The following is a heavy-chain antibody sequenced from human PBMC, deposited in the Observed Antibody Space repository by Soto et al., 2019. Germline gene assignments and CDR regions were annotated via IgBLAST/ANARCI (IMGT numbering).Heavy chain of an antibody. V-gene: IGHV3-23*01. D-gene: IGHD3-16*01. Sequence: EAQLLESGGGLVQPGGSLRLSCAASGFTFSSYAMSWVRQAPGKGLEWVSAISGSGGSTYYADSVKGRCTISRDNSKNTMYMPMNSLGDEDTAVYYCAKGIPKATDDYGVPPPTYYYGMDVWGQGTTVTVSS. CDR1: GFTFSSYA. CDR3: AKGIPKATDDYGVPPPTYYYGMDV. J-gene: IGHJ6*02. CDR2: ISGSGGST.